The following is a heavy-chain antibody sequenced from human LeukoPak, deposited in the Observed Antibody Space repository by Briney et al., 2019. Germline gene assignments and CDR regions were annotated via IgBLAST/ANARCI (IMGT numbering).Heavy chain of an antibody. CDR3: ARVVEDIVVVPAAFKPRPDDAFDI. CDR2: INPNGGGT. CDR1: GYSFTDYY. V-gene: IGHV1-2*02. D-gene: IGHD2-2*01. Sequence: GASVKVSCKASGYSFTDYYMHWVRQAPGQGLEWMGWINPNGGGTNYAQKFQGRVTMTRDTSISTAYMELSRLRSDDTAVYYCARVVEDIVVVPAAFKPRPDDAFDIWGQGTMVTVSS. J-gene: IGHJ3*02.